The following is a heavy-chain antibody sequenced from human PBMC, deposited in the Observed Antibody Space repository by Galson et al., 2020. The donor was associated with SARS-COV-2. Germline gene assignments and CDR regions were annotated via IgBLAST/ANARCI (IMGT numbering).Heavy chain of an antibody. Sequence: GGSLRLSCAASGFTFSDYYMSWIRQAPGKGLEWVSYISSSGSTIYYADSVKGRFTVSRDNAKNSLYLQMNSLRAEDTAVYYCARVALLKCFDYWGQGTLVTVSS. J-gene: IGHJ4*02. CDR2: ISSSGSTI. V-gene: IGHV3-11*01. CDR3: ARVALLKCFDY. CDR1: GFTFSDYY. D-gene: IGHD1-26*01.